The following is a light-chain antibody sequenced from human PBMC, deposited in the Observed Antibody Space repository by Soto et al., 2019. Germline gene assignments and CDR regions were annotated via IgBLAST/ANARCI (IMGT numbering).Light chain of an antibody. CDR2: EVS. Sequence: QSALTQPASVSGSPGQSITISCTGTSSDVGGYNYVSWYQQHPGKAPKLMIYEVSNRPSGVSNRFSGYKSGNTASLTISGLQAEDEADYYCSSYTSSSLWVFGGGTKLTVL. CDR3: SSYTSSSLWV. CDR1: SSDVGGYNY. J-gene: IGLJ3*02. V-gene: IGLV2-14*01.